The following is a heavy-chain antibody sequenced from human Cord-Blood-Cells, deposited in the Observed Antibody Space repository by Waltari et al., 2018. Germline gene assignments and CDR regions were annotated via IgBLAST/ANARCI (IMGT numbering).Heavy chain of an antibody. CDR1: GGSISSSSYY. D-gene: IGHD5-18*01. CDR3: ARSRGYSYGDAFDI. Sequence: QLQLQESGPGLVKPSETLSLTCTVSGGSISSSSYYWGWIRQPPGKGREWIGSIYYSGSTYYNPSLKSRVTISVDTSKNQFSRKLSSVTAADTAVYYCARSRGYSYGDAFDIWGQGTMVTVSS. J-gene: IGHJ3*02. CDR2: IYYSGST. V-gene: IGHV4-39*01.